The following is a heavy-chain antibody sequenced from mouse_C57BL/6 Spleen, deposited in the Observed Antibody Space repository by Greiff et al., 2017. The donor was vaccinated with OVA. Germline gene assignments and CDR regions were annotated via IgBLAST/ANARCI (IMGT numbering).Heavy chain of an antibody. CDR2: INPSSGYT. D-gene: IGHD3-2*02. Sequence: QVQLQQSGAELARPGASVKMSCKASGYTFTSYTMHWVKQRPGQGLEWIGYINPSSGYTKYNQKFKDKATLTADKSSSTAYMQLSSLTSEDSSVYYCARDISGSCCAYWGQGTLVTVSA. CDR1: GYTFTSYT. J-gene: IGHJ3*01. CDR3: ARDISGSCCAY. V-gene: IGHV1-4*01.